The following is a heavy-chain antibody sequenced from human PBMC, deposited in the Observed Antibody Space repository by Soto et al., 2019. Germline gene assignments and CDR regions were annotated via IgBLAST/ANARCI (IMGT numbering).Heavy chain of an antibody. Sequence: QVQLQESGPGLVKPSETLSLTCTVSGGSISSYYWSWIRQPPGKGLEWIGYIYYSGSTNYNPSLKSRVTRSVDTSKNQFSLKLSSVTAADTAVYYCARAVIAVAGVQMFDYWGQGTLVTVSS. D-gene: IGHD6-19*01. CDR1: GGSISSYY. CDR2: IYYSGST. V-gene: IGHV4-59*01. J-gene: IGHJ4*02. CDR3: ARAVIAVAGVQMFDY.